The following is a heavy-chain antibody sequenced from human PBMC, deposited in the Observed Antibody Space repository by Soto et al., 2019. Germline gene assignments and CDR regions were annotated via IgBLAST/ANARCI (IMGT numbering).Heavy chain of an antibody. Sequence: GASVKVSCKASGYTFTGYYMHWVRQAPGQGLEWMGWINPNSGGTNYAQKFQGWVTMTRDTSISTAYMELSRLRSDDTAVYYCARDNVIAPYGMDVWGQGTKVTVSS. D-gene: IGHD3-16*02. CDR3: ARDNVIAPYGMDV. CDR1: GYTFTGYY. V-gene: IGHV1-2*04. CDR2: INPNSGGT. J-gene: IGHJ6*02.